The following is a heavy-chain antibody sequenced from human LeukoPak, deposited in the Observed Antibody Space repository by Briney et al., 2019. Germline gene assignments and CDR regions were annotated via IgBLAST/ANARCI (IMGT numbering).Heavy chain of an antibody. J-gene: IGHJ5*02. Sequence: SETLSLTCTVSGGSISSSSYYWGWIRQPPGKGLEWIGSIYYSGSTYYNPSLKSRVTISVDTSKNQFSLKLSSVTAADTAVYYCARGQNDYGDLGDWFDPWGQGTLVTVSS. CDR2: IYYSGST. D-gene: IGHD4-17*01. V-gene: IGHV4-39*07. CDR1: GGSISSSSYY. CDR3: ARGQNDYGDLGDWFDP.